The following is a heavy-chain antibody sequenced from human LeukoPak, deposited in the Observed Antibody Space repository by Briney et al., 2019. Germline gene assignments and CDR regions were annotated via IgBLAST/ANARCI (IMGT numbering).Heavy chain of an antibody. J-gene: IGHJ4*02. Sequence: GGSLRLSCAASGFTFSGYGMHWVRQAPGKGLEWVAVISYDGSNKYYADSVEGRFTISRDNSKNTLYLQMNSLRAEDTAVYYCAKEREYYDSSGYSGFDYWGQGTLVTVSS. V-gene: IGHV3-30*18. D-gene: IGHD3-22*01. CDR3: AKEREYYDSSGYSGFDY. CDR1: GFTFSGYG. CDR2: ISYDGSNK.